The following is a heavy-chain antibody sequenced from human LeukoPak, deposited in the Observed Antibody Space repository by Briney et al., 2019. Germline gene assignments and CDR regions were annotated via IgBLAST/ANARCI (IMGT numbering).Heavy chain of an antibody. CDR2: ISYSGST. V-gene: IGHV4-59*11. J-gene: IGHJ4*02. CDR3: ARVGRENYVWGSYSFDS. CDR1: SGSISNHY. Sequence: SETLSLTCTVSSGSISNHYWSWIRQPPGKGLEWIGYISYSGSTNYNPSLKSRVTISVDTSKNQFSLELSSVTAADTAVYYCARVGRENYVWGSYSFDSWGQGTLVTVSP. D-gene: IGHD3-16*01.